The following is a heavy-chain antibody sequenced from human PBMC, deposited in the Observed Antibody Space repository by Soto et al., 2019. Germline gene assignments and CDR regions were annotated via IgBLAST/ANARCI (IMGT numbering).Heavy chain of an antibody. CDR2: IYYSGST. J-gene: IGHJ5*02. D-gene: IGHD3-3*01. CDR1: GGSISSGGYY. CDR3: AGVNTVFGVAIGGLDP. Sequence: QVQLQESGPGLVKPSQTLSLTCTVSGGSISSGGYYWSWIRQHPGKGLEGIGYIYYSGSTYYNPSLKSGVTGSVGTCKDELGLRVGSVSAADAGVYYGAGVNTVFGVAIGGLDPWGQGTLVTVSS. V-gene: IGHV4-31*03.